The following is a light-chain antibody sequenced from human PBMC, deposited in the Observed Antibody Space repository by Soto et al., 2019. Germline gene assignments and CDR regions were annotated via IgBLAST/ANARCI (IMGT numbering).Light chain of an antibody. V-gene: IGKV1-17*01. CDR2: AAS. CDR1: QGIRND. CDR3: LQHNSYPRT. J-gene: IGKJ1*01. Sequence: DIQMTQSPSSLSASVGDRVTITCRASQGIRNDLGWYQQKPGKAPKRLIYAASSLQSGVPSRFSGSGSGTXXXXTXXXLXPXDFATYYCLQHNSYPRTFGQGTKVEIK.